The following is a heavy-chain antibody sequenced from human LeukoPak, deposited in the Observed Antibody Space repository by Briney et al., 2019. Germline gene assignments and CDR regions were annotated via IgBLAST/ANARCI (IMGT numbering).Heavy chain of an antibody. D-gene: IGHD5-18*01. Sequence: GGSLRLSCAASGFTFSTYAMNWVRQAPGKGLEWVSTISGSGTGTYYADSVKGRFTISRDNSKNTLYLQMNGLRAEDTALYYCAKDASRGAYSYGSSDSWGQGTLVTVSS. CDR2: ISGSGTGT. CDR1: GFTFSTYA. CDR3: AKDASRGAYSYGSSDS. V-gene: IGHV3-23*01. J-gene: IGHJ4*02.